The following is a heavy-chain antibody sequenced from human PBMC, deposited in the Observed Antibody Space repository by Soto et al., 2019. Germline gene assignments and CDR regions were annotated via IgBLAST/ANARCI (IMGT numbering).Heavy chain of an antibody. V-gene: IGHV1-46*01. D-gene: IGHD2-15*01. Sequence: QVQLVQSGAEVQKPGASVKISCKASGYTFINFFIHWVRQAPGQGLEWVGIINPSGGATTYPQKFKGRVTMTMDTSTSTVYMDVSSLRFDDTAVYYCARSHCSGGSCYLGTFNIWGQVTMVTVSS. J-gene: IGHJ3*02. CDR2: INPSGGAT. CDR3: ARSHCSGGSCYLGTFNI. CDR1: GYTFINFF.